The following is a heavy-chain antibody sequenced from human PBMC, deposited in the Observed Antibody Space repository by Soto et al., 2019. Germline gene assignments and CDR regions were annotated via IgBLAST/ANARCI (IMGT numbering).Heavy chain of an antibody. V-gene: IGHV5-10-1*01. Sequence: PGESLQISCEGSGYNFSNYYISCVRHLPGKGLEWMGRVDPSDSYTNYSPSFQGHVSISADMSITTAFLLLRSLKASDSGMYYCATLKSDYGDYDPWGQGTLVTGSS. CDR3: ATLKSDYGDYDP. CDR2: VDPSDSYT. J-gene: IGHJ5*02. CDR1: GYNFSNYY. D-gene: IGHD4-17*01.